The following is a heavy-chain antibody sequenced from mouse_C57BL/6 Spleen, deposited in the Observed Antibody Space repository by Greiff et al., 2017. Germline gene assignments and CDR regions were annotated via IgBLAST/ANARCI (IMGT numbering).Heavy chain of an antibody. D-gene: IGHD3-2*02. V-gene: IGHV1-62-2*01. CDR1: GYTFTEYT. Sequence: QVQLQQSGAELVKPGASVKLSCKASGYTFTEYTINWVKQRYGQGLEWIGWFYPGSGRIKYNEKFKDKATLTADKSSSTVYRELSRLTAEDSAIYFCARHEGRVTAQSYFDYWGQGTTLTVSA. CDR3: ARHEGRVTAQSYFDY. J-gene: IGHJ2*01. CDR2: FYPGSGRI.